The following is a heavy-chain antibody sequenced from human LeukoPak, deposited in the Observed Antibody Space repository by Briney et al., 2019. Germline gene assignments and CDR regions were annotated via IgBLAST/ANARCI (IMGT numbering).Heavy chain of an antibody. CDR3: ARDFRRLGELSSSFDY. Sequence: GASVKVSCKASGYTFTGYYMHWVRQAPGQGLEWMGWINPNSGGTNYAQKFQGRVTMTRDTSISTAYMELSRLRSDDTAVYYCARDFRRLGELSSSFDYWGQGTLVTVSS. D-gene: IGHD3-16*02. J-gene: IGHJ4*02. CDR1: GYTFTGYY. CDR2: INPNSGGT. V-gene: IGHV1-2*02.